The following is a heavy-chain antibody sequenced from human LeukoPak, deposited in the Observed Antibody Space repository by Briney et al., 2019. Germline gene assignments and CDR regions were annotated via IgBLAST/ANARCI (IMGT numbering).Heavy chain of an antibody. CDR1: GLDLTTYA. V-gene: IGHV3-23*01. D-gene: IGHD6-13*01. CDR3: ARCMVLSQGWCNWFDP. CDR2: ISIGGGGT. J-gene: IGHJ5*02. Sequence: GGSLRLSCAASGLDLTTYAMTWVSQPPAEWLEWVSCISIGGGGTYYADSVKGRFTISRDNSENTLHLQMNNLRVEDTARYFCARCMVLSQGWCNWFDPWGQGTLVTVSS.